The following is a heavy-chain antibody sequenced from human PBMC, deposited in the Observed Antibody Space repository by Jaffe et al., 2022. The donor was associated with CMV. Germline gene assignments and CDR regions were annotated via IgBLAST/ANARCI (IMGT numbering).Heavy chain of an antibody. CDR1: GFTFSSYW. CDR2: IKQDGSEK. J-gene: IGHJ4*02. Sequence: EVQLVESGGGLVQPGGSLRLSCAASGFTFSSYWMSWVRQAPGKGLEWVANIKQDGSEKYYVDSVKGRFTISRDNAKNSLYLQMNSLRAEDTAVYYCARDWYYYDSSGYYDYWGQGTLVTVSS. V-gene: IGHV3-7*03. D-gene: IGHD3-22*01. CDR3: ARDWYYYDSSGYYDY.